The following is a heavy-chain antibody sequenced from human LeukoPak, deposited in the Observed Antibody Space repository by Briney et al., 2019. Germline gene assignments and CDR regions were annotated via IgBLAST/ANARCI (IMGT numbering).Heavy chain of an antibody. V-gene: IGHV1-18*01. Sequence: SVKVSCKASGYTFTSYGISWVGQAPGQGLEWMGWISAYNGNTNYAQKLQGRVTMTTDTSTSTAYMELRSLRSDDTAVYYCARGPFQLPSYYYYGMDVWGQGTTVTVSS. J-gene: IGHJ6*02. CDR1: GYTFTSYG. D-gene: IGHD2-2*01. CDR3: ARGPFQLPSYYYYGMDV. CDR2: ISAYNGNT.